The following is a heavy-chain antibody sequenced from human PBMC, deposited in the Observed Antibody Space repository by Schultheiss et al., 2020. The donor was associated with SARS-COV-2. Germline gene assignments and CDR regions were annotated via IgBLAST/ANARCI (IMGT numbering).Heavy chain of an antibody. Sequence: SCAASGFTFSDAWMSWVRQAPGKGLEWVGRIKSETDGGTTDYAAPLQGRFTISRDDSKNTLYLQMNSLKTEDTAVYYCTRDLGFGELLLDYWGQGTLVTVSS. CDR3: TRDLGFGELLLDY. J-gene: IGHJ4*02. CDR1: GFTFSDAW. V-gene: IGHV3-15*01. D-gene: IGHD3-10*01. CDR2: IKSETDGGTT.